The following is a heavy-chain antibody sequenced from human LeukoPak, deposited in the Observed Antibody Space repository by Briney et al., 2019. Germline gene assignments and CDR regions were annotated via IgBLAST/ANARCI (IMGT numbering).Heavy chain of an antibody. Sequence: GASVKVSCKASGYTFTSYAMNWVRQAPGQGLEWMGWINTNTGNPTYAQGFTGRFVFSLDTSVSTAYLQISSLKAEDTAVYYCARTIPSSWRLVYNWFDPWGQGTLVTVSS. CDR2: INTNTGNP. J-gene: IGHJ5*02. CDR1: GYTFTSYA. V-gene: IGHV7-4-1*02. D-gene: IGHD6-13*01. CDR3: ARTIPSSWRLVYNWFDP.